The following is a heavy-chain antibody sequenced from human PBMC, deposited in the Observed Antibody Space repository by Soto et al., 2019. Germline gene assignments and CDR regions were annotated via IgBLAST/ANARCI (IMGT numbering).Heavy chain of an antibody. CDR3: VRNGASALEY. CDR2: IYHSGNT. Sequence: QVQLQESGPGLVKPSGTLSLTCDVSGGSITNDWWSWVRQPPGEGLEWIGEIYHSGNTNYNPSLKSRVTISIDKSKNQFFLNLSSVTAADTAVYYCVRNGASALEYWGQGSLVSVSS. D-gene: IGHD4-17*01. CDR1: GGSITNDW. V-gene: IGHV4-4*02. J-gene: IGHJ4*02.